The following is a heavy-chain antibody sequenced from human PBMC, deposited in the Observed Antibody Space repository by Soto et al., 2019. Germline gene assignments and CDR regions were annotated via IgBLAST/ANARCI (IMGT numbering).Heavy chain of an antibody. J-gene: IGHJ4*02. CDR2: IYYSGST. V-gene: IGHV4-59*01. D-gene: IGHD1-26*01. CDR3: ARDRGYYFDY. Sequence: PSETLSLTCTVSGDSISSFFWSWIRQPPGKGLEWIGYIYYSGSTNYNPSLKSRVTISVDTSKNQFSLKLSSVTAADTAVYYCARDRGYYFDYWGQGTLVTVSS. CDR1: GDSISSFF.